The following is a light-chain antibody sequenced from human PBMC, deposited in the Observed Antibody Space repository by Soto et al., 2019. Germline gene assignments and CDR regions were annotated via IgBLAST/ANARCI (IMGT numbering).Light chain of an antibody. CDR3: RQYNT. V-gene: IGKV3-15*01. CDR2: GAS. CDR1: QSVSSN. Sequence: EIVMTQSPATLSVSPGERATLSCRASQSVSSNLAWYQQKPGQAPRLLIYGASTRATGIPARFSGSGSGTEFTLTISSLQSEDFAVYYCRQYNTFGPGTKVDIK. J-gene: IGKJ3*01.